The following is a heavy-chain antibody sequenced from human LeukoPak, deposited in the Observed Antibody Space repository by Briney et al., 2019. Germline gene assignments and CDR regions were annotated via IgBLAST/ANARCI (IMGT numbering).Heavy chain of an antibody. CDR2: IYYSGST. J-gene: IGHJ3*02. CDR1: GGSVSSYY. Sequence: KPSETLSLTCTASGGSVSSYYWSWIRQPPGKGLEWIGYIYYSGSTNYNPSLKSRVTISVDTSKNQFSLKLSSVTAADTAVYYCARGIMINDSSGYCDAFDIWGQGTMVTVSS. V-gene: IGHV4-59*02. CDR3: ARGIMINDSSGYCDAFDI. D-gene: IGHD3-22*01.